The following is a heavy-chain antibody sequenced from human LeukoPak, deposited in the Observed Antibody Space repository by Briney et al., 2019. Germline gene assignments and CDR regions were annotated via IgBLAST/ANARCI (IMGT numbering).Heavy chain of an antibody. J-gene: IGHJ5*02. D-gene: IGHD3-10*01. V-gene: IGHV4-31*03. Sequence: PSETLSLTCTVSGGSISSGDYYWNWIRQHPGKGLEWIGYIYYSGSTYYNPSLKGRVTISVDTSKNQFSLKLSSVTAADTAVYYCARGVYLNYYGSGSYYNGNWFDPWGQGTLVTVSS. CDR2: IYYSGST. CDR3: ARGVYLNYYGSGSYYNGNWFDP. CDR1: GGSISSGDYY.